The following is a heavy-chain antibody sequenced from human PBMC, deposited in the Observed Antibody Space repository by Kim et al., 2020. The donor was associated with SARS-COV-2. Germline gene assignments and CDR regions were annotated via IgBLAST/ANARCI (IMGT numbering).Heavy chain of an antibody. J-gene: IGHJ2*01. V-gene: IGHV4-59*01. D-gene: IGHD1-26*01. CDR1: GGSISSYY. CDR2: IYYSGST. CDR3: ARTLLVGAYWYFDL. Sequence: SETLSLTCTVSGGSISSYYWNWIRQPPGKGLEWIGYIYYSGSTNYNPSLKSRVTISVDTSKNQFSLKLSSVTAADTAVYYCARTLLVGAYWYFDLWGRGTLVTVSS.